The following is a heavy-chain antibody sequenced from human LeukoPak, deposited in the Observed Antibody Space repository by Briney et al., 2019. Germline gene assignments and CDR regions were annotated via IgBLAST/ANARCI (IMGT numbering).Heavy chain of an antibody. V-gene: IGHV3-15*01. CDR3: TTNTPYYDFWSGYLVCYYYGMDV. J-gene: IGHJ6*02. Sequence: PGGSLRLSCAASGFTFSNAWMSWVRQAPGKGLEWVGRIKSKTDGGTTDYAAPVKGRFTISRDDSKNTLYLQMNSLKTEDTAVYYCTTNTPYYDFWSGYLVCYYYGMDVWGQGTTVTVSS. CDR1: GFTFSNAW. CDR2: IKSKTDGGTT. D-gene: IGHD3-3*01.